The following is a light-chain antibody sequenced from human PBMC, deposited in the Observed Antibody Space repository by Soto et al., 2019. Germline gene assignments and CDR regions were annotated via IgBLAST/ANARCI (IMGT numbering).Light chain of an antibody. CDR3: QQSYSTPWT. CDR2: TVS. CDR1: QGINNY. J-gene: IGKJ1*01. Sequence: DIQMTQSPSAMSASVGDRVTITCRASQGINNYLAWFQQKPGKVPKRLIYTVSSLQSGVPSRFSGSGSGTEFTLTISSLQPEDFAAYYCQQSYSTPWTFGQGTKVDIK. V-gene: IGKV1-17*03.